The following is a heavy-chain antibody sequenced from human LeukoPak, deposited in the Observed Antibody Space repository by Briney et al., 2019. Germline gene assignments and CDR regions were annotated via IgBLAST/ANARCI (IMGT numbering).Heavy chain of an antibody. V-gene: IGHV4-39*02. CDR1: GGSISSSSYY. CDR2: IYYSGST. Sequence: ASETLSLTCTVSGGSISSSSYYWGWIRQPPGKGLEWIGSIYYSGSTYYNPSLKSRVTISVDTSKNQFSLKLSSVTAADTAVYYCAKDRPTWPIDYWGQGTLVTVSS. D-gene: IGHD5-12*01. CDR3: AKDRPTWPIDY. J-gene: IGHJ4*02.